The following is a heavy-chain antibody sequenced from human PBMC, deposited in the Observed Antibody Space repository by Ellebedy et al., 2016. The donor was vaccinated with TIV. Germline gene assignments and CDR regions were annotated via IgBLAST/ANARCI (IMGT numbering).Heavy chain of an antibody. CDR3: ARLIAAASHAFVGY. D-gene: IGHD6-13*01. Sequence: SETLSLTXTVSGGSISSGDYYWSWIRQPPGKGLEWIGYIYYSGSTNYNPSLKSRVTISVDTSKNQFSLKLSSVTAADTAVYYCARLIAAASHAFVGYWGQGTLVTVSS. CDR1: GGSISSGDYY. J-gene: IGHJ4*02. CDR2: IYYSGST. V-gene: IGHV4-30-4*01.